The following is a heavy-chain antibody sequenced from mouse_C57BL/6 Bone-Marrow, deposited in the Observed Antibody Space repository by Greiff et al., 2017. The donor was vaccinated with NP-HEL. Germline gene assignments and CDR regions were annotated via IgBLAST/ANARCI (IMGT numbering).Heavy chain of an antibody. CDR3: ARNGRSSYLSWCFDV. V-gene: IGHV2-9-1*01. J-gene: IGHJ1*03. Sequence: VMLVESGPGLVAPSQSLSITCTVSGFSLTSYAISWVRQPPGKGLEWLGVIWTGGGTNYNSALKSRLSISKDNSKSQVVLKMNSLQTDDTARYYCARNGRSSYLSWCFDVWGTGTTVTVSS. CDR2: IWTGGGT. CDR1: GFSLTSYA. D-gene: IGHD1-1*01.